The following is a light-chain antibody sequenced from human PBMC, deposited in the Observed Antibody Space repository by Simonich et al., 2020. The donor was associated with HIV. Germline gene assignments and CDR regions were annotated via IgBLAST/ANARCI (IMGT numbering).Light chain of an antibody. V-gene: IGLV1-40*01. CDR1: SSNIGAGYD. J-gene: IGLJ3*02. CDR2: GNS. Sequence: QSVLTQPPSVSGAPGQRVTISCPGSSSNIGAGYDVHWYQPLPGTAPKLLLYGNSNRPSGVPDRFSGSKSGTSASLAITGLQAEDEADYYCQSYDSSLSGWVFGGGTKLTVL. CDR3: QSYDSSLSGWV.